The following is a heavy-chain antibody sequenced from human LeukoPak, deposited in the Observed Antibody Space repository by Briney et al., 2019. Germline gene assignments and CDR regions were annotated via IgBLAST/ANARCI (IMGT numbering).Heavy chain of an antibody. CDR1: GGSISSYY. CDR3: ARGTQVRRSGIDY. V-gene: IGHV4-4*07. Sequence: KPSETLSLTCSFSGGSISSYYWSWIRQPAGKGLEWIGRIHTSGSTNYNPSLKSRVTMSVDTSKNQFSLTLASVTAADTAVYYCARGTQVRRSGIDYWGQGILVTVSS. CDR2: IHTSGST. D-gene: IGHD1-26*01. J-gene: IGHJ4*02.